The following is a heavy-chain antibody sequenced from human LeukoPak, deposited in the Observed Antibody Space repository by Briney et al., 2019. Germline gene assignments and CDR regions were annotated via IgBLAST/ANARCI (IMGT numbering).Heavy chain of an antibody. CDR2: MYYSGST. J-gene: IGHJ4*02. CDR1: GCSISSSSYH. CDR3: ARLYGSTLYFDY. D-gene: IGHD2-15*01. V-gene: IGHV4-39*01. Sequence: PSETLSLTCTVSGCSISSSSYHWGWIRQPPGKGLEWIGNMYYSGSTYYNPSLKSRVTLSVDTSKNQFSLKMSSVSAADTALYYCARLYGSTLYFDYWGQGTLVTVSS.